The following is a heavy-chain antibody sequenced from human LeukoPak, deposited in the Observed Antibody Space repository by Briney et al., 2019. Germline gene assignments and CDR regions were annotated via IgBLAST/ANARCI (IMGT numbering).Heavy chain of an antibody. CDR3: ARVRELWSTGGAYNWFDP. Sequence: PSETLSLTCTVSGYSISSGYYWGWIRQPPGKGLEWIGSIYHSGSTYYNPSLKSRVTISVDTSKNQFSLKLSSVTAADTAVYYCARVRELWSTGGAYNWFDPWGQGTLVTVSS. D-gene: IGHD5-18*01. CDR2: IYHSGST. J-gene: IGHJ5*02. CDR1: GYSISSGYY. V-gene: IGHV4-38-2*02.